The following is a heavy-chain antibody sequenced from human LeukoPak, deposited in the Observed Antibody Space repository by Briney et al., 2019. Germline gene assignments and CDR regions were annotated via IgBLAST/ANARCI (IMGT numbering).Heavy chain of an antibody. D-gene: IGHD5-12*01. CDR3: AREWWRGATDY. V-gene: IGHV3-21*01. Sequence: PGGSLRLSCAASGFTFSSYWMHWVRQAPGKGLEWVSSISSSSSYIYYADSVKGRFTISRDNAKNSLYLQMNSLKAEDTAVYYCAREWWRGATDYWGQGTLVTVSS. J-gene: IGHJ4*02. CDR1: GFTFSSYW. CDR2: ISSSSSYI.